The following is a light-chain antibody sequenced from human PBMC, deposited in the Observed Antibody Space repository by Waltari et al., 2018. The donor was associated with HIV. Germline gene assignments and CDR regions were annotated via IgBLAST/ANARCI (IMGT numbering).Light chain of an antibody. CDR3: GAWDDSLSGCV. CDR1: SSHIGSNY. J-gene: IGLJ3*02. V-gene: IGLV1-47*01. CDR2: RNN. Sequence: QSVLTQPPSVSGTPGQRVTISCSGSSSHIGSNYVYWYQQPPGTAPELRSYRNNQRPAGVPDRFAVSKSGTSVSLAISGLRSEDDADYHCGAWDDSLSGCVFGGGTKLTVL.